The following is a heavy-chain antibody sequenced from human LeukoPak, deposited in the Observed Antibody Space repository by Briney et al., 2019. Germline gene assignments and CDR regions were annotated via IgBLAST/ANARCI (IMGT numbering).Heavy chain of an antibody. CDR3: AKPYCSSTSCSDPK. J-gene: IGHJ4*02. CDR2: INGSGGST. CDR1: GFTFSSYA. Sequence: PGGSLRLSCAASGFTFSSYAMSWVRQAPGKGLEWVSAINGSGGSTYYADSVKGRFTISRDNSKNTLYLQMNSLRAEDTAVYYCAKPYCSSTSCSDPKWGQGTLVTVSS. V-gene: IGHV3-23*01. D-gene: IGHD2-2*01.